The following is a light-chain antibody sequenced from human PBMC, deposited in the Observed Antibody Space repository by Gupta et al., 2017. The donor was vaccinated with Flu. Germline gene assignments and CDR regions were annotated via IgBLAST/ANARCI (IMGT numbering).Light chain of an antibody. V-gene: IGLV3-19*01. CDR1: SLRSYY. CDR2: CKN. Sequence: GDSLRSYYASWYRQKPGHAPVLVFYCKNNRPSGIPDRFSSSTSGNTGSLTITGAQAEEEADYYCNSRDTSGNHPVVFGGGTKLTVL. J-gene: IGLJ2*01. CDR3: NSRDTSGNHPVV.